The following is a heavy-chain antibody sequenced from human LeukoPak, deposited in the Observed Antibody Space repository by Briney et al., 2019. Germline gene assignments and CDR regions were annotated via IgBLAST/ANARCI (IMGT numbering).Heavy chain of an antibody. CDR3: ARDRMGAILYFDS. D-gene: IGHD1-26*01. CDR1: GFTFSNAW. Sequence: GGSLRLSCAASGFTFSNAWMSWVRQAPGKGLEWVSYISSSSSTIYYADSVKGRFTISRDNAKNSLYLQMNSLRAEDTAVYYCARDRMGAILYFDSWGQGTLVTVSS. V-gene: IGHV3-48*01. CDR2: ISSSSSTI. J-gene: IGHJ4*02.